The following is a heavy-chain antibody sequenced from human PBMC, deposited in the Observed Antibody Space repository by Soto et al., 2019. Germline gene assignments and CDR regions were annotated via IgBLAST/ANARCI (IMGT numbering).Heavy chain of an antibody. CDR1: GFNFAAYT. V-gene: IGHV3-49*04. CDR3: SRSLAIDFDS. J-gene: IGHJ4*02. Sequence: GGSLRLSCSASGFNFAAYTMSWVRLTPGKGLEWVGFIRRIAYGGTTDYAASVKGRFTISRDDSRKIVYLQMSRLKIEDTAVYYCSRSLAIDFDSWGQGTLVTVPQ. CDR2: IRRIAYGGTT.